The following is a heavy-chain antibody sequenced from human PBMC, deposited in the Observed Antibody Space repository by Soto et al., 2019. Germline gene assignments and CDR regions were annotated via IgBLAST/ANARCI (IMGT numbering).Heavy chain of an antibody. CDR3: ARDMRPVLTLYSGYPSWALNWFDP. J-gene: IGHJ5*02. CDR2: IWYAGSNK. V-gene: IGHV3-33*01. D-gene: IGHD5-12*01. Sequence: GGSLRLSCAASGFTFSSYGMHWVRQAPGQGLEWVAVIWYAGSNKYYADSVKGRFTISRDNSKNTLYLQMNSLRAEDTAVYYCARDMRPVLTLYSGYPSWALNWFDPWGQGTLVTVSS. CDR1: GFTFSSYG.